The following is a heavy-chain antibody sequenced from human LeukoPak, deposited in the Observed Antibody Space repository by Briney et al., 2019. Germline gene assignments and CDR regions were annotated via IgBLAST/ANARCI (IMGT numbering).Heavy chain of an antibody. CDR3: ARDRSSVWGLGY. CDR1: GFTVSSNY. CDR2: IYSGGST. V-gene: IGHV3-53*01. J-gene: IGHJ4*02. Sequence: PGGSLRLSCAASGFTVSSNYMSWVRQAPGKGLEWVSVIYSGGSTYYADSVKGQFTISRDNSKNTLYLQMNSLRAEDTAVYYCARDRSSVWGLGYWGQGTLVTVSS. D-gene: IGHD6-19*01.